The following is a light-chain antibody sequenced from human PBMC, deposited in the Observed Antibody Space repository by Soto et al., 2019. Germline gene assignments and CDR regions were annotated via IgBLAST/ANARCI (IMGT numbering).Light chain of an antibody. V-gene: IGKV1-5*03. J-gene: IGKJ1*01. Sequence: DIQMTQSPSSLSASVGDRVTITCRASLNVREELDWYQQKPGKAPKLLIYKASTIKSGIPSRFSGSGSGTEFTLTISSLQPDDFATYYCQHYNSYSEAFGQGTKVDIK. CDR1: LNVREE. CDR3: QHYNSYSEA. CDR2: KAS.